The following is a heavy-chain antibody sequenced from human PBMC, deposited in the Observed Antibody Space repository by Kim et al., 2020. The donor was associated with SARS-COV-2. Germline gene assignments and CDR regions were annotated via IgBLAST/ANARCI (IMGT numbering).Heavy chain of an antibody. V-gene: IGHV3-7*01. J-gene: IGHJ5*02. CDR2: EK. D-gene: IGHD5-18*01. CDR3: RIQLGGWFDP. Sequence: EKYYVDSVKGRFTISRDNAKNSLYLQMNSLRAEDTAVYYCRIQLGGWFDPWGQGTLVTVSS.